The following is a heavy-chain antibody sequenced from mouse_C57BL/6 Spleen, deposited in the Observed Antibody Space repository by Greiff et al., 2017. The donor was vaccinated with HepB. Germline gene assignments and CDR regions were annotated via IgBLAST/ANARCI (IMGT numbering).Heavy chain of an antibody. D-gene: IGHD2-4*01. Sequence: VQLQQSDAELVKPGASVKISCKVSGYTFTDHTIHWMKQRPEQGLEWIGYIYPRDGSTKYNEKFKGKDTLTADKSSSKAYMQFNRLTSEDSAVYFCASSVFYYDEYYYAMDYWGQGTSVTVSS. CDR1: GYTFTDHT. CDR3: ASSVFYYDEYYYAMDY. J-gene: IGHJ4*01. CDR2: IYPRDGST. V-gene: IGHV1-78*01.